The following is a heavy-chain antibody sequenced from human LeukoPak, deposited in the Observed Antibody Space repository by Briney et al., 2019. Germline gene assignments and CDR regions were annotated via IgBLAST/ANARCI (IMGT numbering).Heavy chain of an antibody. Sequence: SETLSLTCTVSGGSISSYYWSWIRQPAGKGLEWIGRIYTSGSTNYNPSLKSRVTMSVDTSKNQFSLKLSSVTAADTAVYYCAGSHIAAHPEMYYFDYWGQGTLVTVSS. CDR1: GGSISSYY. CDR3: AGSHIAAHPEMYYFDY. V-gene: IGHV4-4*07. CDR2: IYTSGST. D-gene: IGHD6-6*01. J-gene: IGHJ4*02.